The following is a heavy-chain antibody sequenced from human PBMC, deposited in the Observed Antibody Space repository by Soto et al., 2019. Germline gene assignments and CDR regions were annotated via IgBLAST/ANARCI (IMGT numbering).Heavy chain of an antibody. J-gene: IGHJ5*02. V-gene: IGHV1-18*04. CDR2: ISAYNGNT. D-gene: IGHD3-3*01. CDR3: ARMWSGYFTGEWYDP. CDR1: GYTFTSYG. Sequence: ASVKGSCKASGYTFTSYGISWVRQAPGQGLEWMGWISAYNGNTNYAQKLQGRVTMTTDTSTSTAYMELRSLRSDDTAVYYCARMWSGYFTGEWYDPWGQGTLVTVSS.